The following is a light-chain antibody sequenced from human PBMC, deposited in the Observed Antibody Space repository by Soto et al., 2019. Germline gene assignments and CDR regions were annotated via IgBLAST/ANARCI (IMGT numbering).Light chain of an antibody. CDR1: QSVLHSSDNKAY. Sequence: MTKSPDYLAVSLGERATINCKSIQSVLHSSDNKAYLAWYQQKPGLAPKLLIYAASTLQSGVPSRFSGSGSGTDFTLTISSLQSEDFATYYCQQYYSYPLTFGGGTKVDIK. J-gene: IGKJ4*01. V-gene: IGKV4-1*01. CDR3: QQYYSYPLT. CDR2: AAS.